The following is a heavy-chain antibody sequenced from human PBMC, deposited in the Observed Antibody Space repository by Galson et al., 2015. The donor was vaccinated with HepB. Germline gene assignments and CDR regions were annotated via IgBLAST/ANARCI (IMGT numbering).Heavy chain of an antibody. V-gene: IGHV3-48*04. CDR1: AFIFSTYS. Sequence: SLRLSCAASAFIFSTYSMNWVRQAPGKGLEWVSYISSSSTSIYYADSVKGRFTITRDNTKNTLYLQMNSLRAEDTAVYYCVFGRGYDLKPLDYWGQGTLVTVSS. CDR3: VFGRGYDLKPLDY. J-gene: IGHJ4*02. CDR2: ISSSSTSI. D-gene: IGHD5-12*01.